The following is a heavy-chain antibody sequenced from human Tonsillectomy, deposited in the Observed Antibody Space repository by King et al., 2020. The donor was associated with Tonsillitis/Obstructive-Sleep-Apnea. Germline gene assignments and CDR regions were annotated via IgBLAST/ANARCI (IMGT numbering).Heavy chain of an antibody. Sequence: HVQLQESGPGLVKPSETLSLTCTVSGGSIRSYYWSWIRQSPGKGLEWLGYIYYSGSTNCNPSLKSRVTISVDTSKNQFSLKLNSVTAAGTAVYYCARDMVLEAGGDAFDIWGQGTMVTVSS. CDR3: ARDMVLEAGGDAFDI. J-gene: IGHJ3*02. D-gene: IGHD2-8*01. CDR1: GGSIRSYY. V-gene: IGHV4-59*01. CDR2: IYYSGST.